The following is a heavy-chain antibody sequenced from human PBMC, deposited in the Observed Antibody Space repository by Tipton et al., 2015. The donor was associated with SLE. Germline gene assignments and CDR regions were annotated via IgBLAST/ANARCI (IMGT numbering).Heavy chain of an antibody. J-gene: IGHJ4*02. D-gene: IGHD3-10*01. CDR3: ARDAPGPPDY. Sequence: SLRLSCAASGFTFSSYEMNWVRQAPGKGLEWVSYISSSDSTIYYADSVKGRFTISRDNAKNSLFLQMNSLRAEDTAVYYCARDAPGPPDYWGQGTLVTVSS. V-gene: IGHV3-48*03. CDR2: ISSSDSTI. CDR1: GFTFSSYE.